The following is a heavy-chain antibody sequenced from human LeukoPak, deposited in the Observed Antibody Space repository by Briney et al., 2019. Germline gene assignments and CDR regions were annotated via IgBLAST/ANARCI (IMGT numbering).Heavy chain of an antibody. CDR2: IEQDGSEK. D-gene: IGHD3-16*01. CDR3: ARVRKGYDYVWGSRDYYLDY. V-gene: IGHV3-7*01. J-gene: IGHJ4*02. CDR1: GFTFSNYW. Sequence: PGGSLRLSCVASGFTFSNYWMTWVRQAPGEGLEWVANIEQDGSEKYSVDSVKGRFTISRDNAKNSLYLQMNSLRGEDTAVYYCARVRKGYDYVWGSRDYYLDYWGQGTLVTVSS.